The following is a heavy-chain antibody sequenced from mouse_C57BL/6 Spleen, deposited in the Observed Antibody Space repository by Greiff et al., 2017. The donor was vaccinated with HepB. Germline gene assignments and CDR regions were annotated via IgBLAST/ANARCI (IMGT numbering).Heavy chain of an antibody. CDR1: GYTFTDYY. J-gene: IGHJ2*01. Sequence: VQLVESGPELVKPGASVKISCKASGYTFTDYYINWVKQRPGQGLEWIGWIFPGSGSTYYNEKFKGKATLTVDKSSSTAYMLLSSLTSEDSAVYFCARYGNGNYVGYWGQGTTLTVSS. CDR2: IFPGSGST. V-gene: IGHV1-75*01. D-gene: IGHD2-1*01. CDR3: ARYGNGNYVGY.